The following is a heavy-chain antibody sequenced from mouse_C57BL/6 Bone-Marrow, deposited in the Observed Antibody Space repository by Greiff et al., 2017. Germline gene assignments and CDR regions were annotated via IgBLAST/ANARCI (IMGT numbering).Heavy chain of an antibody. J-gene: IGHJ1*03. CDR3: APLRRWYFDV. Sequence: QVQLKQPGAELVMPGASVKLSCKASGYTFTSYWMHWVKQRPGQGLEWIGEIDPSDSYTNYNQKFKGKSTLTVDKSSSTASMQLSSLTSEDSAVYYCAPLRRWYFDVWGTGTTVTVSS. CDR2: IDPSDSYT. V-gene: IGHV1-69*01. CDR1: GYTFTSYW. D-gene: IGHD1-2*01.